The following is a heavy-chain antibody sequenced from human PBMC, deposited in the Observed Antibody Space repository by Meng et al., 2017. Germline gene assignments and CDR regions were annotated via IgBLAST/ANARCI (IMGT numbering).Heavy chain of an antibody. CDR3: ARRRGGSSDWFDP. V-gene: IGHV4-34*01. CDR1: GGSFSGYY. J-gene: IGHJ5*02. D-gene: IGHD6-6*01. CDR2: INHSGST. Sequence: QVPLQEWGAGLFKPSETLSLTCAVYGGSFSGYYWSWIRQPPGKGLEWIGEINHSGSTNYNPSLKSRVTISVDTSKNQFSLKLSSVTAADTAVYYCARRRGGSSDWFDPWGQGTLVTVSS.